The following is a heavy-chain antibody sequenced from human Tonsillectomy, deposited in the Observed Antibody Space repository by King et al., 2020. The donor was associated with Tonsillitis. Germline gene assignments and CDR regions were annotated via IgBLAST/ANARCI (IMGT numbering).Heavy chain of an antibody. Sequence: QMQLVQSGAEVKMPGASVKVSCKASAYIFSDHYIHWVRQAPGQGLEWMGWIDPKSGNTNFAQKFQGRVTMSSDTSITTVSMDMSSLRSGDTAVYYCARGSDSSGYSADAFDIWGQGTMVTVSS. CDR1: AYIFSDHY. CDR2: IDPKSGNT. D-gene: IGHD3-22*01. J-gene: IGHJ3*02. CDR3: ARGSDSSGYSADAFDI. V-gene: IGHV1-2*02.